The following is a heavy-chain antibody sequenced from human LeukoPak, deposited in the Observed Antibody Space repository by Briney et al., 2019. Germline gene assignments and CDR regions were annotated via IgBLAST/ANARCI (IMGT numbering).Heavy chain of an antibody. CDR3: AGDKVGAAPGF. V-gene: IGHV3-30*14. CDR1: GFTFSSYA. Sequence: GGSLRLSCAASGFTFSSYAMHWVRQAPGKGLEWVAVISYDGSNKYYADSVKGRFTISRDNSKNTLYLQMNSLRAEDTAVYYCAGDKVGAAPGFWGQGTLVTVSS. J-gene: IGHJ4*02. D-gene: IGHD1-26*01. CDR2: ISYDGSNK.